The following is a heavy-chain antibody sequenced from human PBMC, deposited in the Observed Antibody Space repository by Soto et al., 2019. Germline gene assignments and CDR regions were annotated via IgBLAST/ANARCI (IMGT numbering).Heavy chain of an antibody. CDR2: IYYSGST. V-gene: IGHV4-59*12. Sequence: SETLSLTCTVSGGSISSYYWSWSWQPPGQGLEWIGYIYYSGSTNYNPSLESRVTISVDTSKNQFSLKLSSVTAADTAVYYCVRGSSSSFDYWGQGTLVTVSS. CDR3: VRGSSSSFDY. CDR1: GGSISSYY. D-gene: IGHD6-6*01. J-gene: IGHJ4*02.